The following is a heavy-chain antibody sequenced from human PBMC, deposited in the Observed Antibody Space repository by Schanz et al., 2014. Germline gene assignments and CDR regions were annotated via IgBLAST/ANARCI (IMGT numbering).Heavy chain of an antibody. CDR3: ARELPGVVAFDF. CDR2: ISYDGSFK. J-gene: IGHJ3*01. Sequence: VHLLESGGGLVQPGGSLRLSCAASGFSFGTYAMSWVRQAPGKGLEWVAVISYDGSFKNYADSVRGRITMSRDNSKNTMYLQINNLRADDTAVYYCARELPGVVAFDFWGQGTMVTVSS. D-gene: IGHD7-27*01. CDR1: GFSFGTYA. V-gene: IGHV3-33*08.